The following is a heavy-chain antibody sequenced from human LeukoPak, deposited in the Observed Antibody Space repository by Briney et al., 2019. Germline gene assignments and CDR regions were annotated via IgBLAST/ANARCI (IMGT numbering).Heavy chain of an antibody. Sequence: SQTLSLTCTVSGGSISSGSYYWNWIRQPAGKGLEWIGHIFTSGSTNYNPSLKSRVTISVDTSKNQFSLKLSSVTAADTAVYYCASSRFGELHYWGQGTLVTVSS. CDR2: IFTSGST. J-gene: IGHJ4*02. D-gene: IGHD3-10*01. CDR3: ASSRFGELHY. V-gene: IGHV4-61*09. CDR1: GGSISSGSYY.